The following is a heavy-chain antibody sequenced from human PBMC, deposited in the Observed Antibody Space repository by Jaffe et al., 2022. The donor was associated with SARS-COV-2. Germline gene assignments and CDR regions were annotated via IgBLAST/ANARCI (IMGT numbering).Heavy chain of an antibody. V-gene: IGHV4-39*01. D-gene: IGHD2-15*01. J-gene: IGHJ6*02. CDR3: ARRTAGYCSGGSCYTGGDYGMDV. CDR1: GGSISSSSYY. CDR2: IYYSGST. Sequence: QLQLQESGPGLVKPSETLSLTCTVSGGSISSSSYYWGWIRQPPGKGLEWIGSIYYSGSTYYNPSLKSRVTISVDTSKNQFSLKLSSVTAADTAVYYCARRTAGYCSGGSCYTGGDYGMDVWGQGTTVTVSS.